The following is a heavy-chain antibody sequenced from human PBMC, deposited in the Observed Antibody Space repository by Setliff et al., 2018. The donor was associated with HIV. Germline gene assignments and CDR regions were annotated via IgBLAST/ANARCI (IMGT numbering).Heavy chain of an antibody. CDR3: ARGAAAAIMDSFYHYMDV. D-gene: IGHD3-16*01. CDR1: GGSISSGDHY. V-gene: IGHV4-31*03. Sequence: SETLSLTCTVSGGSISSGDHYWSWIRQHPGKGLEWIGYISYIGSTHYNPSLESRAHISVDTSKNVFSLKLSSVTAADTAVYYCARGAAAAIMDSFYHYMDVWGKGTTVTAS. CDR2: ISYIGST. J-gene: IGHJ6*03.